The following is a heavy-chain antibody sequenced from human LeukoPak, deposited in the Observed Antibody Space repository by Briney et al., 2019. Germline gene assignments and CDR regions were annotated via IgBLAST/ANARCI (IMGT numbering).Heavy chain of an antibody. CDR2: ISTSSSYI. V-gene: IGHV3-21*01. Sequence: GSLRLSCAASGFTFSSYGMNWVRQAPGKGLEWVSFISTSSSYIHNADSVKGRFTISRDNAENSLYLQMNSLRAEDTAVYYCAGDRGQYRDAFDIWGQGTMVTVSS. CDR3: AGDRGQYRDAFDI. CDR1: GFTFSSYG. D-gene: IGHD3-10*01. J-gene: IGHJ3*02.